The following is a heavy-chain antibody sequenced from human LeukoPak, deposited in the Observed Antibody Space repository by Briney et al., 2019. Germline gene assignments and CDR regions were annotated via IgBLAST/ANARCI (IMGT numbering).Heavy chain of an antibody. Sequence: PGGSLRLSCAASGFTFSSYGMNWVRQAPGKGLEWVSYISSSSSTIYYADSVKGRFTISRDNAKNSLYLQMNSLRAEDTAVYYCARDLFSITMVRGIYDYWGQGTLVTVSS. V-gene: IGHV3-48*01. D-gene: IGHD3-10*01. CDR2: ISSSSSTI. J-gene: IGHJ4*02. CDR3: ARDLFSITMVRGIYDY. CDR1: GFTFSSYG.